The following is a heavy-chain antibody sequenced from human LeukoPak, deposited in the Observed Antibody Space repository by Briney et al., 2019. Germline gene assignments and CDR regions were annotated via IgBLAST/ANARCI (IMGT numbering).Heavy chain of an antibody. D-gene: IGHD6-6*01. V-gene: IGHV3-74*01. J-gene: IGHJ6*02. CDR2: INSDGSST. CDR1: GFTFSSYW. Sequence: GGSLRLSCAASGFTFSSYWMHWVRQAPGKGLVWVSRINSDGSSTSYADSVKGRFTISRDNAKNTLYLQMNSLRTEDTALYYCAKDLTSSSYYYYGMDVWGQGTTVTVSS. CDR3: AKDLTSSSYYYYGMDV.